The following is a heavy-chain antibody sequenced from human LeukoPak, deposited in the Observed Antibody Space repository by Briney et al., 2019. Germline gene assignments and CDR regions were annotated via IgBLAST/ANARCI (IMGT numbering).Heavy chain of an antibody. J-gene: IGHJ4*02. D-gene: IGHD2-21*01. CDR2: ISDIGDAT. V-gene: IGHV3-23*01. Sequence: GGSLRLSCAASGFTSSSHGMSWVRQAPGKGLEWISHISDIGDATYYADSVKGRFTISRDNSKDTVYLQMNSLRAEDTAVYYCTLYSYWGQGTLVTVSS. CDR1: GFTSSSHG. CDR3: TLYSY.